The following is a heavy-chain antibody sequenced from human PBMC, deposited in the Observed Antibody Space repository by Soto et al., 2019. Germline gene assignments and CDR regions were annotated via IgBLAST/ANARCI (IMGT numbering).Heavy chain of an antibody. V-gene: IGHV3-23*01. CDR2: ISGSGGTT. CDR3: AKTANGWFGAFDI. Sequence: EVQLLESGGGLVQPGGSLRLSCAASGFTFSSYAMSWVRQAPGKGLAWVSAISGSGGTTYYADSVKGRFTFSRDNSNHTLYMQINSLRAEDTAVYYCAKTANGWFGAFDIWGQGTMVTVSS. CDR1: GFTFSSYA. D-gene: IGHD3-10*01. J-gene: IGHJ3*02.